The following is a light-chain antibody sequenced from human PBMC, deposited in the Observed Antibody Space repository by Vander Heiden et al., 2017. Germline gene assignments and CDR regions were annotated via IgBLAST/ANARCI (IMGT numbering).Light chain of an antibody. CDR2: GKN. Sequence: SSELTQAPAVSVALGQTVRITCQGDSLRSYYASWYQQKPGQAPVLVIYGKNNRPSGIPDRFSGSSSGNTASLTIPGAQAEDEADYYCNSRDSSGTHWVFGGGTKLTVL. V-gene: IGLV3-19*01. J-gene: IGLJ3*02. CDR3: NSRDSSGTHWV. CDR1: SLRSYY.